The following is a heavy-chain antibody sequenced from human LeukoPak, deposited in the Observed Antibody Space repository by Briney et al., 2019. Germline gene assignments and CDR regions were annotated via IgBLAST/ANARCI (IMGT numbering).Heavy chain of an antibody. V-gene: IGHV4-61*02. CDR1: GGSISSGSYY. Sequence: SETLSLTCTVSGGSISSGSYYWSWIRQPAGKGLEWIGRIYTSGSTNYNPSLKSRVTISVDTSKNQFSLKLSSVTAADTAVYYCARYHRYCSGGSCFYFDYWGQGTLVTVSS. J-gene: IGHJ4*02. CDR2: IYTSGST. CDR3: ARYHRYCSGGSCFYFDY. D-gene: IGHD2-15*01.